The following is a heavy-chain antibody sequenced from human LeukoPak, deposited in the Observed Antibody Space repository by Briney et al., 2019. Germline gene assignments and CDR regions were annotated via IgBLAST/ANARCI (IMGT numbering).Heavy chain of an antibody. CDR1: GGTFSIYA. D-gene: IGHD2-15*01. Sequence: ASVKVSCKASGGTFSIYAISWVRPAPGQGLEWMGGIIPIFGTGNYAQKFQVRVTITADETTSTAYMELSSLRSEDTAVYYCARGIDVVVVAASTGGYYYYGMDVWGQGTTVTVSS. CDR3: ARGIDVVVVAASTGGYYYYGMDV. V-gene: IGHV1-69*13. J-gene: IGHJ6*02. CDR2: IIPIFGTG.